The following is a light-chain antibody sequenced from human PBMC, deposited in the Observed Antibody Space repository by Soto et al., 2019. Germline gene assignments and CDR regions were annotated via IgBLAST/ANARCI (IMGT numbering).Light chain of an antibody. J-gene: IGLJ2*01. CDR2: LEGSGSY. V-gene: IGLV4-60*03. Sequence: QLVLTQSSSASASLGSSVKLTCTLSSGHRSYIIACHQQQPGKAPRYLMKLEGSGSYNKGSGVPDRFSGSSSGADRYLTMSNLQSEDEADYYCETWDSNIRVFGGGTKLTVL. CDR3: ETWDSNIRV. CDR1: SGHRSYI.